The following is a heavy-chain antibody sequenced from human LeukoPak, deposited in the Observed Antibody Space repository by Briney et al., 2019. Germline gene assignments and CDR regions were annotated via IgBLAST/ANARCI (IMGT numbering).Heavy chain of an antibody. CDR2: IHSGGST. J-gene: IGHJ4*02. Sequence: GGSLRLSCVASGFTVSTNDLSGVRQAPGKGLELVSVIHSGGSTNHANSVKGRFTISRDNSKNTVYLQMNSLRLEDTAVYYCARVQGAYLDHWGQGALVTVSS. CDR3: ARVQGAYLDH. CDR1: GFTVSTND. D-gene: IGHD4/OR15-4a*01. V-gene: IGHV3-66*01.